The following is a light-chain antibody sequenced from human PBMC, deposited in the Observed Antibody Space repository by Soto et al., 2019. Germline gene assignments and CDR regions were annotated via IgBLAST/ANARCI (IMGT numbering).Light chain of an antibody. Sequence: DIQMTQSPSTLSGSVGDRGTITCRASQTISSWLAWYQQKPGKAPKLLVYKASTLKSGGPSRFSGSGSGTEFTLTISSLQPDDFATYYCQHYNSYSEAFGQGTKV. V-gene: IGKV1-5*03. CDR2: KAS. CDR3: QHYNSYSEA. CDR1: QTISSW. J-gene: IGKJ1*01.